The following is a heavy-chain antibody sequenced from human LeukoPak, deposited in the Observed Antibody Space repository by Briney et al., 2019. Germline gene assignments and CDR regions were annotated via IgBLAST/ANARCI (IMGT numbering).Heavy chain of an antibody. CDR2: IYYSGST. V-gene: IGHV4-59*08. D-gene: IGHD7-27*01. CDR3: ARQGLTGDFDY. CDR1: GGSISSYY. Sequence: SETLSLTCTVSGGSISSYYWSWIRQPPGKGLEWIGYIYYSGSTNYNPSLKSRVTISVDTSKNQFSLKLSSVTAADTAVYYCARQGLTGDFDYWGQGTLATVSS. J-gene: IGHJ4*02.